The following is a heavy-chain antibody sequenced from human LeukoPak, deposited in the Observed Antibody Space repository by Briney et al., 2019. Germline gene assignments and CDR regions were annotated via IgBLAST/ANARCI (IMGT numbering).Heavy chain of an antibody. CDR3: ARDMDDFWSGYYKEDAFDI. J-gene: IGHJ3*02. V-gene: IGHV1-18*01. D-gene: IGHD3-3*01. CDR1: GYTFTCYG. CDR2: ISAYNGNT. Sequence: ASVKVSCKASGYTFTCYGISWVRQAPGQGLEWMGWISAYNGNTNYAQKLQGRVTMTTDTSTSTAYMELRSLRSDDTAVYYCARDMDDFWSGYYKEDAFDIWGQGTMVTVSS.